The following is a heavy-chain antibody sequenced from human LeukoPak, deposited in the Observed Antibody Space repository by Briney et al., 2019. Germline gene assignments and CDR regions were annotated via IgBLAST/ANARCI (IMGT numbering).Heavy chain of an antibody. J-gene: IGHJ4*02. D-gene: IGHD1-26*01. Sequence: SETLSLTCTVSGGSISSSSYYWGWIRQPPGKGLEWIGSIYYSGSTYYNPSLKSRVTISVDTSKNQLSLKLSSVTAADTAVYYCASPGELPFDYWGQGTLVTVSS. CDR1: GGSISSSSYY. V-gene: IGHV4-39*01. CDR2: IYYSGST. CDR3: ASPGELPFDY.